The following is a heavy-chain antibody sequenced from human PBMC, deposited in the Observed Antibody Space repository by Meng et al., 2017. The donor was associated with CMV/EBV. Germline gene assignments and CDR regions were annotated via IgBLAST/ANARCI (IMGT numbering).Heavy chain of an antibody. V-gene: IGHV1-2*02. CDR2: INPNSGGT. CDR3: ARDRGRCSSTSKPCGSLGYFDY. CDR1: GYTFTGYY. Sequence: ASVKVSCKASGYTFTGYYMHWGRQAPGQGLQWMGWINPNSGGTNYAQKFQGRVTMTRDTFISTAYMELSRLRSDDTAVYYCARDRGRCSSTSKPCGSLGYFDYWGQGTLVTVSS. D-gene: IGHD2-2*01. J-gene: IGHJ4*02.